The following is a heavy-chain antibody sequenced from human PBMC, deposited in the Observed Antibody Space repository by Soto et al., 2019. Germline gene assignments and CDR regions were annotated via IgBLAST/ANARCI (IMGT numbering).Heavy chain of an antibody. CDR2: IYYSGST. J-gene: IGHJ6*03. CDR1: GGSISSYY. V-gene: IGHV4-59*01. CDR3: ARAGLSPIDYYYMDV. Sequence: SETLSLTCTVSGGSISSYYWSWIRQPPGKGLEWIGYIYYSGSTNYNPSLKSRVTISVDTSKNQFSLKLSSVTAADTAVYYCARAGLSPIDYYYMDVWGKGTTVTVSS. D-gene: IGHD3-16*01.